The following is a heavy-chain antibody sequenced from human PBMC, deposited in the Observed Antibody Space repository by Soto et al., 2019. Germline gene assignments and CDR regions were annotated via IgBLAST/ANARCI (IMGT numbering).Heavy chain of an antibody. CDR3: ARNAVVAAKAGYFQH. D-gene: IGHD2-15*01. Sequence: PSATLSLTCTVSGGSISSSSYYWGWIRQPPGKGLEWIGSIYYTGSTYYNPSLKSRVTISVDTSKNQFSLKLSSVTAADTAVYYCARNAVVAAKAGYFQHWGQGALVTVSS. CDR1: GGSISSSSYY. CDR2: IYYTGST. V-gene: IGHV4-39*01. J-gene: IGHJ1*01.